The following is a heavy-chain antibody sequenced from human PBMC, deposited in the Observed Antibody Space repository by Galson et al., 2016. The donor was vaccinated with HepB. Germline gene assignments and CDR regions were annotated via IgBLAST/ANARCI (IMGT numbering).Heavy chain of an antibody. Sequence: PRLSCAGYGLPLSNHHLRRVRTSPGTGLEWNANIHRCGTMLKYAASVKGRIHVSRDNAGESLFLQMNRVSAEDAAVYYCVREGFCRSFNCFLPGWCTYYGTDVWGQGTLVTVSS. CDR2: IHRCGTML. D-gene: IGHD3-10*01. CDR3: VREGFCRSFNCFLPGWCTYYGTDV. V-gene: IGHV3-11*01. CDR1: GLPLSNHH. J-gene: IGHJ4*02.